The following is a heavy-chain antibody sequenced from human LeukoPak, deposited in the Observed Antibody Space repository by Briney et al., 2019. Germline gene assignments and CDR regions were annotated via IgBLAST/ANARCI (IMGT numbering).Heavy chain of an antibody. CDR2: IYTSGST. Sequence: SETLSLTCTVSGGSISSYYWSWIRQPAGKGLEWIGRIYTSGSTNYNPSLKSRVTMSVDTSKNQFSLKLSSVTAADTAVYYCARDGLAAAGTPGAFDIWGQGTMVTVPS. CDR3: ARDGLAAAGTPGAFDI. CDR1: GGSISSYY. D-gene: IGHD6-13*01. J-gene: IGHJ3*02. V-gene: IGHV4-4*07.